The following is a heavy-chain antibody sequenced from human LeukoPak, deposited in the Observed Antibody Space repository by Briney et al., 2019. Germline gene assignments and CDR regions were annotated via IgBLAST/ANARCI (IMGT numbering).Heavy chain of an antibody. V-gene: IGHV1-69*13. CDR2: IIPIFGTA. CDR3: ARGLRYCSSTSCYLNI. D-gene: IGHD2-2*01. J-gene: IGHJ3*02. CDR1: GGTFSSYA. Sequence: GASVKVSCKASGGTFSSYAISWVRQAPGQGLEWMGGIIPIFGTANYAQKFQGRVTITADESTSTAYMELSSLRFEDTAVYYCARGLRYCSSTSCYLNIWGQGTMVTVSS.